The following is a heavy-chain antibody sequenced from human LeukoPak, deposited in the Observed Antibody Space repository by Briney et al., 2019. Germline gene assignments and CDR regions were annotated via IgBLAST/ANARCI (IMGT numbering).Heavy chain of an antibody. CDR1: GVSINGNY. CDR2: IYDEGTT. Sequence: SETLSLTCSVSGVSINGNYWTWLRQPPGKGLEWIGNIYDEGTTNYNPSLESRLTMSVDTSATHFSLTLRSVTAADTAVYYCARVFRGAVTANSFDLWGQGTLVSVSS. V-gene: IGHV4-59*01. J-gene: IGHJ5*02. CDR3: ARVFRGAVTANSFDL. D-gene: IGHD2-21*02.